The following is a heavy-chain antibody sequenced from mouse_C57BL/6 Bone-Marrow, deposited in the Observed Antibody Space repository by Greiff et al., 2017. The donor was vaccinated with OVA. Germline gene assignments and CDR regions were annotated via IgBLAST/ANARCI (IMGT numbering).Heavy chain of an antibody. CDR1: GYSFTGYY. CDR3: ARSSYYDGGPPY. CDR2: INPSTGGT. J-gene: IGHJ3*01. Sequence: VQLKESGPELVKPGASVKISCKASGYSFTGYYMHWVKQSSEKSLEWIGEINPSTGGTSYNQKFKGKATLTVDKSSSTAYMQLKSLTSEDSAVYYCARSSYYDGGPPYWGQGTLVTVSA. V-gene: IGHV1-43*01. D-gene: IGHD1-1*01.